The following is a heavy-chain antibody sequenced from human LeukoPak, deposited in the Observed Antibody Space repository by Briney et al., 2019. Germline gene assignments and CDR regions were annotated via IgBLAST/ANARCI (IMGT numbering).Heavy chain of an antibody. J-gene: IGHJ4*02. CDR3: ARLGSSGYSGIDY. D-gene: IGHD3-22*01. Sequence: SETLSLTCTFSGGSIISYYWSWIRQPPGKGLEWIGYIYYSGSTNYNPSLKSRVTISVDTSKNQFSLKLSSVTAADTAVYYCARLGSSGYSGIDYWGQGTLVTVSS. V-gene: IGHV4-59*08. CDR2: IYYSGST. CDR1: GGSIISYY.